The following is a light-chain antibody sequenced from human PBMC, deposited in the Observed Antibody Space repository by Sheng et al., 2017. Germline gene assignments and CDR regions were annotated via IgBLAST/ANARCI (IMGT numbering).Light chain of an antibody. CDR3: NSRDSSGNPLYV. Sequence: SSELTQDPAVSVALGQTVRITCQGDSLRSYYASWYQQKPGQAPVLVIYGKNNRPSGIPDRFSDSSSGNTASLTITGAQAEDEADYYCNSRDSSGNPLYVFGTGTKVTVL. V-gene: IGLV3-19*01. CDR2: GKN. J-gene: IGLJ1*01. CDR1: SLRSYY.